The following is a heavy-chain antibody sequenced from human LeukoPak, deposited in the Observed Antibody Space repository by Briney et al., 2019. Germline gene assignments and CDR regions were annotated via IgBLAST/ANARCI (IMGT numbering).Heavy chain of an antibody. CDR3: ARATGAHTHPDSWFDP. CDR2: IIAIFGTA. CDR1: GCTFSSYA. J-gene: IGHJ5*02. D-gene: IGHD3-10*01. Sequence: ASVKVSCKASGCTFSSYAISWVRQAPGQGLEWMGGIIAIFGTANYAQKFQGRVTITADESTSTAYMELSSLRSEDTAVYYCARATGAHTHPDSWFDPWGQGTLVTVSS. V-gene: IGHV1-69*13.